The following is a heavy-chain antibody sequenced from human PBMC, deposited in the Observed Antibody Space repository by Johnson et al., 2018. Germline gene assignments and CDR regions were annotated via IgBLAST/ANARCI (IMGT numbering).Heavy chain of an antibody. CDR2: INPSGGST. Sequence: QLVETGAEVKKPGASVKVSCKASGYTFTSYYMHWVRQAPGQGLEWMGIINPSGGSTSYAQKFQGRVTMTRDTSTSTVYMGLSSLSSEDTAVDYCARRYYYGMDVWGQGTTVTVSS. J-gene: IGHJ6*02. CDR1: GYTFTSYY. V-gene: IGHV1-46*01. CDR3: ARRYYYGMDV.